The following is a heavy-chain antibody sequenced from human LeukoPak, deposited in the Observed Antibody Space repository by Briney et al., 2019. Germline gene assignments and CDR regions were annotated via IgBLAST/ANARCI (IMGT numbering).Heavy chain of an antibody. Sequence: GGSLRLSCAASGFTFSSYAMNWVRQAPGRGLEWVAGFSGSGGTTYYADSVKGRFTISRDNSKNTLYLQMNSLRAEDTAVYYCANGNRCTSPNCLGYYYFYMDVWGKGTTVTVSS. D-gene: IGHD2-8*01. CDR3: ANGNRCTSPNCLGYYYFYMDV. J-gene: IGHJ6*03. CDR1: GFTFSSYA. CDR2: FSGSGGTT. V-gene: IGHV3-23*01.